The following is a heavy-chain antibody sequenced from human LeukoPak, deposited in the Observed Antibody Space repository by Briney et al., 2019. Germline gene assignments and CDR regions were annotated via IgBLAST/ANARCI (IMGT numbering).Heavy chain of an antibody. J-gene: IGHJ5*02. V-gene: IGHV3-7*01. Sequence: TGGSLRLSCAASGFTFSIYWMSWVRQAPGKGLEWVANIEQDGSEKYYVDSVKGRFTISRDNAKNSLYLQMNSLRAEGTAVYHCARELPHNWFDPWGQGTLVTVSS. CDR3: ARELPHNWFDP. CDR2: IEQDGSEK. CDR1: GFTFSIYW.